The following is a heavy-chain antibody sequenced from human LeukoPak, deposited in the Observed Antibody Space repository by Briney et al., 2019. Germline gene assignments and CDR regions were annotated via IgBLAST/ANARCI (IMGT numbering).Heavy chain of an antibody. CDR3: ASGGIYYGAAFDF. Sequence: GGSLRLSCEGSEFTFNSYWMNWVRQAPGKGLEWVANINQDGSERYYLDSVKGRFTISRDNVKNSLHLQMNSLRAEDTAAYYCASGGIYYGAAFDFWGQGTLVTVSS. D-gene: IGHD1-26*01. V-gene: IGHV3-7*01. CDR1: EFTFNSYW. CDR2: INQDGSER. J-gene: IGHJ4*02.